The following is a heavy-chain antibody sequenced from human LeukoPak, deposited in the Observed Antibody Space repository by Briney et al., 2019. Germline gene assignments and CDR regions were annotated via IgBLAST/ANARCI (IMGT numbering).Heavy chain of an antibody. D-gene: IGHD6-19*01. V-gene: IGHV1-8*01. CDR2: MNPNSGNT. J-gene: IGHJ5*02. Sequence: EASVTVSLMSSVYTFTTYDIHWLRQATAQGLAGMGRMNPNSGNTGYAQKLQGRVTMTRNTSISTAYMELSSLRSEDTAVYYCARGRGSGHKENWFDPWGQGTLVTVSS. CDR3: ARGRGSGHKENWFDP. CDR1: VYTFTTYD.